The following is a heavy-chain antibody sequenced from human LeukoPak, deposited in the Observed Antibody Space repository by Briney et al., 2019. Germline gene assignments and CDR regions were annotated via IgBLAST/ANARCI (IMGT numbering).Heavy chain of an antibody. V-gene: IGHV1-46*01. J-gene: IGHJ6*02. Sequence: GASVKVSCKASGYTFTSYYMHWVRQAPGQGLEWMGIINPSGGSTSYAQKFQGRVTMTRDTSTSTVYMELSSLRSEDTAVYYCARAVTRRYCSSTSCYDYYYYGIDVWGQGTTVTVSS. CDR3: ARAVTRRYCSSTSCYDYYYYGIDV. CDR2: INPSGGST. D-gene: IGHD2-2*01. CDR1: GYTFTSYY.